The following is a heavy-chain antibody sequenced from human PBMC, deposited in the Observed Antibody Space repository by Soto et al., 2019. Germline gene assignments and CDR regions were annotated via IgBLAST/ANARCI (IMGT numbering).Heavy chain of an antibody. CDR1: GYTFTGYY. CDR3: AREAAVLRFLGWLSPDGMDV. J-gene: IGHJ6*02. CDR2: INPNSGGT. V-gene: IGHV1-2*02. D-gene: IGHD3-3*01. Sequence: ASVKVSCKASGYTFTGYYMHWVRQAPGQGREWMGWINPNSGGTNYAQKFQGRVTMTRDTSISTAYMELSRLRSDDTAVYYCAREAAVLRFLGWLSPDGMDVWGQGXTVTVYS.